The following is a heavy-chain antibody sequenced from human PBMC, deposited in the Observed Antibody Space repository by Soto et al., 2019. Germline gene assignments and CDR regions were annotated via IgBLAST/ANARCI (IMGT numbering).Heavy chain of an antibody. D-gene: IGHD6-6*01. CDR3: AKDSTRQLPHGLDP. CDR2: INAHSGVT. Sequence: ASVKVSCKASGFSFTGYYIHWLRQAPGQGLEWMGWINAHSGVTEYAQKFQGRVTFTRDTSIDTAYLTLTSLTSDDTALYYCAKDSTRQLPHGLDPWGQGTQVTVSS. V-gene: IGHV1-2*02. J-gene: IGHJ5*02. CDR1: GFSFTGYY.